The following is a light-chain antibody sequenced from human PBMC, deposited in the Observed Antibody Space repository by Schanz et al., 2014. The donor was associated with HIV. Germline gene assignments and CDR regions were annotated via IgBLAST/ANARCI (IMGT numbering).Light chain of an antibody. CDR1: QSISNW. J-gene: IGKJ2*01. Sequence: DIQMTQSPSTLSASVGDRVTITCRASQSISNWLAWYQQKPGKAPKLVIYKASNLESGVPSRFSGSRSGTEFTLTISSLQPDDFATYYCQQSDTFPYTFGQGTKLEIK. CDR2: KAS. V-gene: IGKV1-5*03. CDR3: QQSDTFPYT.